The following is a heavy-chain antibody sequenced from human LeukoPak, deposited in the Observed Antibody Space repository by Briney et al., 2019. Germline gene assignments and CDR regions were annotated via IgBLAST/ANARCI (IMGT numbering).Heavy chain of an antibody. CDR1: GGTLSCYA. D-gene: IGHD1-26*01. V-gene: IGHV1-69*05. CDR2: IIPIFGTA. J-gene: IGHJ4*02. Sequence: GASVKDSCKASGGTLSCYAISWVRQAPGQGLEWMGGIIPIFGTANYAQKFQGRVTITTDESTSTAYMELSSLRSEDTAVYYCARGSGSYSYYFDYWGQGTLVTVSS. CDR3: ARGSGSYSYYFDY.